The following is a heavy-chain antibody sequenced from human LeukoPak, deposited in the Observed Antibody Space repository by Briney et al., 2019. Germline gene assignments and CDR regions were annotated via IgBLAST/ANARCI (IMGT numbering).Heavy chain of an antibody. CDR1: GFTFSNYG. Sequence: GGSLRLSCVVSGFTFSNYGMHWVRQAPGKGLEWVAVIWYDGSNKYYADSVKGRFTISRDNSKNTLHVQMNSLRAEDTAVYYCAKDDYGPTFDPWGQGTLVTVSS. J-gene: IGHJ5*02. D-gene: IGHD4-17*01. V-gene: IGHV3-33*06. CDR2: IWYDGSNK. CDR3: AKDDYGPTFDP.